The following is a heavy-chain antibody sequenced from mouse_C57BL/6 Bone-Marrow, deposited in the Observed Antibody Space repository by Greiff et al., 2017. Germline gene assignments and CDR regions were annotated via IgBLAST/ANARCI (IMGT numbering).Heavy chain of an antibody. CDR3: ARGVGVRRFAY. CDR1: GYTFTSYW. CDR2: INPSTGGT. Sequence: QVQLQQPGTELVKPGASVKLSCKASGYTFTSYWMHWVKQRPGQGLEWIGMINPSTGGTNYNEKFKSKATLTVDKSSSTAYMQLSSLTSEDSAVXYCARGVGVRRFAYWGQGTLVTVSA. J-gene: IGHJ3*01. V-gene: IGHV1-53*01. D-gene: IGHD2-14*01.